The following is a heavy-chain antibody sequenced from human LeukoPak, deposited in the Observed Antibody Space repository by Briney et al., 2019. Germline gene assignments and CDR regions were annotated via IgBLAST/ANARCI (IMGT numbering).Heavy chain of an antibody. CDR2: KYYSGST. Sequence: SETLSLTCSVSGGSISSNLYYWGWVRQPPGKGLEWIGSKYYSGSTYYNPSLKSRVTISVDTSKNQFSLKLRSVSAADTAVYYCARQEETAVVLKMGNWFDPWGQGPLVTVSS. CDR1: GGSISSNLYY. CDR3: ARQEETAVVLKMGNWFDP. J-gene: IGHJ5*02. D-gene: IGHD3-22*01. V-gene: IGHV4-39*01.